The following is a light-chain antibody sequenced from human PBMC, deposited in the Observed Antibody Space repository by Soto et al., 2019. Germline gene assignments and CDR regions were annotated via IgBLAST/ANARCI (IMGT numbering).Light chain of an antibody. CDR3: QQYNSYWT. J-gene: IGKJ1*01. Sequence: EIRMTQSASSLFASVGDGVSMXCRASQSLPSRFDWYQQKQGKAPKPLNYDASSLKSGVTSRFGGSGSGKEFTITISSLQPDDLATYQCQQYNSYWTFGQGTKVDIK. CDR2: DAS. CDR1: QSLPSR. V-gene: IGKV1-5*01.